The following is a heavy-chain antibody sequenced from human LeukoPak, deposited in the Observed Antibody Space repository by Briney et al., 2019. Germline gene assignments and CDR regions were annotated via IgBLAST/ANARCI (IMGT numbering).Heavy chain of an antibody. D-gene: IGHD3-22*01. V-gene: IGHV3-7*01. Sequence: GGSLRLSCAASGFTFSSYWMSWVRQAPGKGLEWVANIKQDGSEKYYVDSVKGRFTISRDNAKNSLYLQMNSLRAEDTAVYYCARISYYDSSGYPDYWGQGTLVTVSS. J-gene: IGHJ4*02. CDR3: ARISYYDSSGYPDY. CDR1: GFTFSSYW. CDR2: IKQDGSEK.